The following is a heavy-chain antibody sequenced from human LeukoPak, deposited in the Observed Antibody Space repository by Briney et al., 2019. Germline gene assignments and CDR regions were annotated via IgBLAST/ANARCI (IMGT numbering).Heavy chain of an antibody. V-gene: IGHV1-2*04. CDR1: GYTFTGYY. CDR2: INPNSGGT. J-gene: IGHJ6*02. Sequence: ASVKVSCKASGYTFTGYYMHWVRQAPGQGLEWMGWINPNSGGTNYAQKFQGWVTMTTDTSTSTAYMELRSLRSDDTAVYYCARDPPRTGSVPAYYYGMDVWGQGTTVTVSS. D-gene: IGHD2-2*01. CDR3: ARDPPRTGSVPAYYYGMDV.